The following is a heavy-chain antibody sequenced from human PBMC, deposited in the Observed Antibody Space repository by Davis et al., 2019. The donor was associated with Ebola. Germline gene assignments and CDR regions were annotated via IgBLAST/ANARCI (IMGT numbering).Heavy chain of an antibody. CDR2: IYGGGST. CDR3: ARAVAARNYYYYYMDV. CDR1: GFTVSDNY. D-gene: IGHD6-6*01. J-gene: IGHJ6*03. Sequence: PGGSLRLSCAASGFTVSDNYMSWVRQAPGKGLEWVSVIYGGGSTYYTDSVKGRFTISRDNSKNTLYLQMNSLRAEDTAVYYCARAVAARNYYYYYMDVWGKGTTVTVSS. V-gene: IGHV3-53*01.